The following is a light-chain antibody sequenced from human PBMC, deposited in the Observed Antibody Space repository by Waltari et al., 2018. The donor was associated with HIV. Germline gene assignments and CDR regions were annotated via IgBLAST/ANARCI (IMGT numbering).Light chain of an antibody. CDR3: LVHMGHGAWV. CDR2: STN. CDR1: SGSVSTTSF. J-gene: IGLJ3*02. V-gene: IGLV8-61*01. Sequence: QTVVTQEPSFSVSPGGTVTLTCGLNSGSVSTTSFPSWYQQTPGQAPRTLIYSTNIRSSGVPDRFSGSILRNKAALTITGAQADDESDYYCLVHMGHGAWVFGGGTKLTVL.